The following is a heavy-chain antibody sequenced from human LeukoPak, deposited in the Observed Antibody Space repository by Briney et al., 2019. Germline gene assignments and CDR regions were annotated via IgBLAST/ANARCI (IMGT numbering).Heavy chain of an antibody. Sequence: GGSLRLSCAASGFTFSSYGMHWVRQAPGKGLEWVAVIWYDGSNKYYADSVKGRFTISRDNSKNMLYLQMNSLRAEDTAVYYCARDLGAVADYFDYWGQGTLVTVSS. CDR3: ARDLGAVADYFDY. V-gene: IGHV3-33*01. J-gene: IGHJ4*02. D-gene: IGHD6-19*01. CDR2: IWYDGSNK. CDR1: GFTFSSYG.